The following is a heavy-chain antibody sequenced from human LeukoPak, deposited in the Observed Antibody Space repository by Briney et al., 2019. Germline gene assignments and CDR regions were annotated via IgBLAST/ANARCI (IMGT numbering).Heavy chain of an antibody. V-gene: IGHV3-23*01. CDR1: GFTFNRYT. Sequence: TGGSLRLSCAASGFTFNRYTMSWVRQAPGGGLDWVAGIINTGGSTYYADSVKGRFTISRDNSKNTLYLQMNSLRAEDTAIYYCIPIVTRDLGYWGQGTPVTVSS. CDR3: IPIVTRDLGY. CDR2: IINTGGST. J-gene: IGHJ4*02. D-gene: IGHD5-12*01.